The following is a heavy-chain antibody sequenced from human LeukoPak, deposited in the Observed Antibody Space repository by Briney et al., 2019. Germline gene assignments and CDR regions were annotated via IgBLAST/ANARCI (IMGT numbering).Heavy chain of an antibody. CDR2: ISYDESNK. V-gene: IGHV3-30*03. J-gene: IGHJ1*01. D-gene: IGHD6-19*01. CDR3: ATELREGDSGSQYFQH. CDR1: GFTFSSYG. Sequence: GGSLRLSCAASGFTFSSYGMHWVRQAPGKGLEWVAIISYDESNKYYADSVKGRFTISRDNSKNTLYLHMNSLRPEETAVYYCATELREGDSGSQYFQHWGQGTLVTVSS.